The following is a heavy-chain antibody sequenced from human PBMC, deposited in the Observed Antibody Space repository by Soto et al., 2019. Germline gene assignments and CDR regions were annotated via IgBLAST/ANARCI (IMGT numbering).Heavy chain of an antibody. J-gene: IGHJ5*02. Sequence: GGSLRLSCAASGFTFSSYSMNWVRQAPGKGLEWVSSISSSSSYIYYADSVKGRFTISRDNAKNSLYLQMNSLRAEDTAVYYCARDRTIFGVPTPDRFDPWGQGTLVTVSS. CDR2: ISSSSSYI. D-gene: IGHD3-3*01. CDR3: ARDRTIFGVPTPDRFDP. CDR1: GFTFSSYS. V-gene: IGHV3-21*01.